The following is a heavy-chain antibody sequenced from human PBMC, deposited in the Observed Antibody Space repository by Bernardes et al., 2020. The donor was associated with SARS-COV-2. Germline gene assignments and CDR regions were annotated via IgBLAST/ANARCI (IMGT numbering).Heavy chain of an antibody. CDR3: ARDLLSAYDYVWGSYRRYYYYGMDV. CDR2: INVDGTTT. CDR1: GFTFSSYW. D-gene: IGHD3-16*02. V-gene: IGHV3-74*01. Sequence: GGSLRLSCKASGFTFSSYWMHWVRQVPGKGLVWVSRINVDGTTTNYADSVKGRFTISRDNAKNTVFLQMNSLRAEDTAVYYCARDLLSAYDYVWGSYRRYYYYGMDVWGQGTTVTVSS. J-gene: IGHJ6*02.